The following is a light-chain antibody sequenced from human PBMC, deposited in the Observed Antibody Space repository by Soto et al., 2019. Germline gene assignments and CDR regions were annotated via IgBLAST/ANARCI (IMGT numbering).Light chain of an antibody. Sequence: QSVLTQPPSGSGSPGQSLTISCTGTSSDVGAYNHVSWYQQRPGKAPKLIIYEVTKRPSGVPDRFSGSRSGNTASLTVSGLQAEDEADYYCSSYAGSNNLVFGTGTKVTVL. CDR2: EVT. CDR3: SSYAGSNNLV. J-gene: IGLJ1*01. V-gene: IGLV2-8*01. CDR1: SSDVGAYNH.